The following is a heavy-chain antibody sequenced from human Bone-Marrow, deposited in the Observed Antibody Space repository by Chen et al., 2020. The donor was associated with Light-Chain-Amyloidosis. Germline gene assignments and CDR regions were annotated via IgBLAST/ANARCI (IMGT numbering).Heavy chain of an antibody. V-gene: IGHV3-74*01. Sequence: EVQLVESGGGLVQPGGSLRLSCAASGFTFSSYWIHWVRQAPGKGLVWVSRVSSDESDTSYADSVKGRFTISRDNAKNTLYLQMNSLRAEDTAVYYCARGCSYNPGPLDYWCPGTLVTVFS. CDR1: GFTFSSYW. J-gene: IGHJ4*02. D-gene: IGHD1-20*01. CDR3: ARGCSYNPGPLDY. CDR2: VSSDESDT.